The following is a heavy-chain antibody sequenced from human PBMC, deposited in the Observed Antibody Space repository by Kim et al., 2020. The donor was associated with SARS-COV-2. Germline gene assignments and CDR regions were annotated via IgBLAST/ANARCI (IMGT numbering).Heavy chain of an antibody. CDR3: TTGYGDLPGYFDL. J-gene: IGHJ2*01. CDR1: GFTFSNAW. Sequence: GGSLRLSCAASGFTFSNAWMSWVRQAPGKGLEWVGRIKSKTDGGTTDYAAPVKGRFTISRDDSKNTLYLQMNSLKTEDTAVYYCTTGYGDLPGYFDLWGRGTLVTVSS. CDR2: IKSKTDGGTT. D-gene: IGHD4-17*01. V-gene: IGHV3-15*01.